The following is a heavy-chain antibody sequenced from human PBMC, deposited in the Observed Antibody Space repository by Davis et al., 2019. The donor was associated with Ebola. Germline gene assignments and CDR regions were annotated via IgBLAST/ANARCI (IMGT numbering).Heavy chain of an antibody. D-gene: IGHD3-3*01. V-gene: IGHV1-18*01. Sequence: ASVKVSCKTSGYTFTSYGITWVRQAPGQGLEWMGWSSTSNGDTNYAQKLQGRVTMTTDTSMSTAYMELRSLRSDDTAMYYCVKDFWSDDPGYWGQGTLVTVSS. CDR2: SSTSNGDT. CDR1: GYTFTSYG. J-gene: IGHJ4*02. CDR3: VKDFWSDDPGY.